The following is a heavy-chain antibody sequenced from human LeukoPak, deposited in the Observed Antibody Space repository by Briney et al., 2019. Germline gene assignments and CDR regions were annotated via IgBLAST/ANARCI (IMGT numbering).Heavy chain of an antibody. Sequence: ASVKVSCKASGYTFTGYYMHWVRQAPGQGLEWMGWINPNSGGTNYAQKFQGRVTMTRDTSISTAYMELSRLRSDDTAVYYCARLNYGSGSYRFDYWGQGTLVTVSS. CDR1: GYTFTGYY. CDR3: ARLNYGSGSYRFDY. CDR2: INPNSGGT. V-gene: IGHV1-2*02. D-gene: IGHD3-10*01. J-gene: IGHJ4*02.